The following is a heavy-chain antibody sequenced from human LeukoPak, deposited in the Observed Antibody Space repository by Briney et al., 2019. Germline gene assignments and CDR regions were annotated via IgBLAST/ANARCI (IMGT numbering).Heavy chain of an antibody. CDR3: AKFPRIAVAGSPDY. Sequence: GGSLRLSCAASGFTFSSYGMHWVRQAPGKGLEWVAVISYDGSNKYYADSVKGRFTISRDNSKNTLYLQMHSLRAEDTAVYYCAKFPRIAVAGSPDYWGQGTLVTVSS. CDR1: GFTFSSYG. J-gene: IGHJ4*02. D-gene: IGHD6-19*01. V-gene: IGHV3-30*18. CDR2: ISYDGSNK.